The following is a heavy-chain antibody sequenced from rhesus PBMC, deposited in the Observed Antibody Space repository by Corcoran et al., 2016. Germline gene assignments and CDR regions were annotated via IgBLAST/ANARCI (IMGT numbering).Heavy chain of an antibody. D-gene: IGHD6-37*01. J-gene: IGHJ5-2*02. CDR1: GASIRSYW. Sequence: QVQLQESGPGLVKPLETLSLTCTVSGASIRSYWWSWIRQPPGRGLEWSGEINGNGGDTNYNSPLNSRVTISKDASSNQFSLKVSSVTAADTAVYHCARDNHPSGWALDVWDRGVLVTVSS. CDR2: INGNGGDT. CDR3: ARDNHPSGWALDV. V-gene: IGHV4-80*01.